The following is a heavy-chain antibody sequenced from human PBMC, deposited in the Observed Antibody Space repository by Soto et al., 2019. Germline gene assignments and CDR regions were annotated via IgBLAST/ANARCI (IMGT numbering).Heavy chain of an antibody. J-gene: IGHJ1*01. Sequence: SVKVSCKASGGTFSSYAISWVRQAPGQGLEWMGGIIPIFGTANYAQKLQGRVTITADESTSTAYMELSSLRSEDTAVYYCARESVPPYDSSGYYRAEYFQHWGQGTLVTVS. CDR2: IIPIFGTA. CDR1: GGTFSSYA. CDR3: ARESVPPYDSSGYYRAEYFQH. D-gene: IGHD3-22*01. V-gene: IGHV1-69*13.